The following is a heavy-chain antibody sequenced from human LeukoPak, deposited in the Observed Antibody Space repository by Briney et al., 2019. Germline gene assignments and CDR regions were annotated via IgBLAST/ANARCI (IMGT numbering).Heavy chain of an antibody. CDR3: ATGYYGSGSPDY. J-gene: IGHJ4*02. Sequence: ASVKVSCMVSGYTLTELSMHWVRQAPGKGLEWMGGFDPEDGETIYAQKFQGRVTMTEDTSTDTAYMELSSLRSEDTAVYYCATGYYGSGSPDYWGQGTLVTVSS. CDR2: FDPEDGET. CDR1: GYTLTELS. V-gene: IGHV1-24*01. D-gene: IGHD3-10*01.